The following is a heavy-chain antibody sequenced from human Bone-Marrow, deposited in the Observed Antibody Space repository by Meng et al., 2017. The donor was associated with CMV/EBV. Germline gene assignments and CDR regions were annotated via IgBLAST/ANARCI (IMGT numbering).Heavy chain of an antibody. CDR2: IKWNGGST. D-gene: IGHD6-6*01. CDR3: ARHAGIAARPWVGSPASPTYGMDV. CDR1: GFTFDDYG. V-gene: IGHV3-20*04. J-gene: IGHJ6*02. Sequence: GESLKISCAASGFTFDDYGMSWVRQGPGKGLEWVSGIKWNGGSTGYADSVKGRFTISRDNAKNSLYLQMNSLRAEDTAMYYCARHAGIAARPWVGSPASPTYGMDVWGQGTTVTVSS.